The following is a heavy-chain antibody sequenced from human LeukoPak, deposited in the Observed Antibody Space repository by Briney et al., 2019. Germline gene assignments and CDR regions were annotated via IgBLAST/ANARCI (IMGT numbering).Heavy chain of an antibody. Sequence: PSETLSLTCTVSGGSLSSGDYYWSWIRQPPGKGLEWIGYIYYSGSTYYNPSLKSGVTISVDTSKNQFSLKLSSVTAADTAVYYCTRARGRSGTNYWGQGTLVTVSS. V-gene: IGHV4-30-4*08. CDR3: TRARGRSGTNY. D-gene: IGHD3-10*01. CDR2: IYYSGST. CDR1: GGSLSSGDYY. J-gene: IGHJ4*02.